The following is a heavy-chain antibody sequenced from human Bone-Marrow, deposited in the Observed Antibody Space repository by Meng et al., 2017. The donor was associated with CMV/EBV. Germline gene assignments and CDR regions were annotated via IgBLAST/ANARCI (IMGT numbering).Heavy chain of an antibody. V-gene: IGHV4-61*01. CDR1: GGSVSSGSYY. Sequence: SETLSLTCTVSGGSVSSGSYYWSWIRQPPVKGLEWIGYIYYSGSTNYNPSLKSRVTISVDTSKNQFSLELSSVTAADTAVYYVAIHLGYYYGMDVWGQGTTVTVSS. CDR2: IYYSGST. CDR3: AIHLGYYYGMDV. J-gene: IGHJ6*02. D-gene: IGHD7-27*01.